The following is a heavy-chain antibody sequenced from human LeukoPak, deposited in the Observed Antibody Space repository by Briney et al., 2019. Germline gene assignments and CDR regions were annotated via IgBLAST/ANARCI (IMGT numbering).Heavy chain of an antibody. CDR3: ASYGESDILTGYYNGY. CDR1: GFTFSSYS. Sequence: PGGSLRLSCAASGFTFSSYSMNWVRQAPGKGLEWVSSISSSSSCIYYADSVKGRFTISRDNAKNSLYLQMNSLRAEDTAVYYCASYGESDILTGYYNGYWGQGTLVTVSS. CDR2: ISSSSSCI. D-gene: IGHD3-9*01. V-gene: IGHV3-21*01. J-gene: IGHJ4*02.